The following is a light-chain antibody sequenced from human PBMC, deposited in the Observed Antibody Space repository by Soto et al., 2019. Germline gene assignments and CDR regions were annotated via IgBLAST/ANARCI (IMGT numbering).Light chain of an antibody. CDR2: NTF. Sequence: EIVMTQSPANLSVFPGERATLSCRASQSVSSNLVWYQQKPGQAPQLLIYNTFPRATGIQVRFSGSGSGTEFTLTISILQSEDLAVYYCQQNNNWPYTFGQGTKLEI. J-gene: IGKJ2*01. V-gene: IGKV3-15*01. CDR3: QQNNNWPYT. CDR1: QSVSSN.